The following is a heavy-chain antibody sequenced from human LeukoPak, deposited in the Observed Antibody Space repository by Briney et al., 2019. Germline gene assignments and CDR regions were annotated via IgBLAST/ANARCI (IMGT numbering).Heavy chain of an antibody. J-gene: IGHJ4*02. D-gene: IGHD5-24*01. V-gene: IGHV1-46*01. CDR1: KYSFITYD. CDR2: INLSSGKT. Sequence: GASVKVSCKASKYSFITYDIHWVRQAPGQGLEWMGKINLSSGKTTYTQRFQGGVTLTTNTSTDTVYMELTSLTFHDTAVFFCASKFRDGYNSYFEHWGQGILVTVSS. CDR3: ASKFRDGYNSYFEH.